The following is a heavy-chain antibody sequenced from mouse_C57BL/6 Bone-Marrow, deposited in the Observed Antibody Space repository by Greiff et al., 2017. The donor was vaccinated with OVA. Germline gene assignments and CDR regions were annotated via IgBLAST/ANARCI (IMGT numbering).Heavy chain of an antibody. V-gene: IGHV1-81*01. CDR3: ARDGSPWFAY. Sequence: VQLQQSGAELARPGASVKLSCKASGYTFTSYGISWVKQRAGQGLEWIGEIYPRSGNTYYNEKFKGKATLTADKSSSTAYMELRILTSEDSAVYFCARDGSPWFAYWGQGTLVTVSA. J-gene: IGHJ3*01. D-gene: IGHD1-1*01. CDR1: GYTFTSYG. CDR2: IYPRSGNT.